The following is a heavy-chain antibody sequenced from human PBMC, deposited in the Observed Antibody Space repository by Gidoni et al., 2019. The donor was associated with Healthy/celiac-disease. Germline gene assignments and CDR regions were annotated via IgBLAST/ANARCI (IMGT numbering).Heavy chain of an antibody. J-gene: IGHJ4*02. CDR1: GGSFSCYY. CDR2: INHSGST. V-gene: IGHV4-34*01. CDR3: ARRRRTAMVTSGFDY. Sequence: QVQLQQWGSGLLKPSETLSLTCAVYGGSFSCYYWSWIRQPPGKGLEWIGEINHSGSTNYNPSLKSRVTISVDTSKNQFSMKLSSVTDADTAVYYCARRRRTAMVTSGFDYWGQGTLVTVSS. D-gene: IGHD5-18*01.